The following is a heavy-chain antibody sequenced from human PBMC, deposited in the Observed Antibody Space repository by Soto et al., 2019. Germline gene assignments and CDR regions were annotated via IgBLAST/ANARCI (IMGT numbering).Heavy chain of an antibody. CDR2: IHHSGST. CDR1: SFSISNSNW. J-gene: IGHJ6*03. D-gene: IGHD2-2*01. Sequence: PSETLSLTCAFSSFSISNSNWWSWVRQPPGKGLEWIGEIHHSGSTNYNPSLKSRVTISVDKSKNQFSLKLTSVTAADTAVYYCARLVVPASNSYYYYMDVWGKGTTVTVSS. CDR3: ARLVVPASNSYYYYMDV. V-gene: IGHV4-4*02.